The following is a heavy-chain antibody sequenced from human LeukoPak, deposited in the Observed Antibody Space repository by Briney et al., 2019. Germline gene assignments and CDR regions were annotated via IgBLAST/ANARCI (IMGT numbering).Heavy chain of an antibody. J-gene: IGHJ4*02. D-gene: IGHD2-15*01. CDR1: GFTFGAYD. CDR3: GKDSSVAVAADDY. V-gene: IGHV3-23*01. Sequence: GGSLRLSCAASGFTFGAYDMSWVRQAPGQGLEWVSSISGSGGGTYYADSVKGRFTISRDNSRNTLYLQMNSLAAEDTALYYCGKDSSVAVAADDYWGQGTLVTVSS. CDR2: ISGSGGGT.